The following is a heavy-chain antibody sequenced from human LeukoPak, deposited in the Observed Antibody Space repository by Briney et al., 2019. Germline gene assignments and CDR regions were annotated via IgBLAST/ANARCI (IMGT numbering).Heavy chain of an antibody. CDR2: IYYSGST. CDR3: ARAAADYYDSSGYSNWFDP. D-gene: IGHD3-22*01. J-gene: IGHJ5*02. CDR1: GGSISSSSYY. V-gene: IGHV4-39*07. Sequence: SETLSLTCTVSGGSISSSSYYWGWIRQPPGKGLEWIGSIYYSGSTYYNPSLKSRVTISVDTSKNQFSLKLSSVTAADTAVYYCARAAADYYDSSGYSNWFDPWGQGTLVTVSS.